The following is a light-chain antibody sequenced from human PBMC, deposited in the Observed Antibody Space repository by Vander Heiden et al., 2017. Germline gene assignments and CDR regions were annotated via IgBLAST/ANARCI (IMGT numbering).Light chain of an antibody. CDR3: SSFTSSSTGV. V-gene: IGLV2-14*01. J-gene: IGLJ1*01. CDR1: SSDVGGYDY. Sequence: QSALTQPASVSGSPGQSITISFTGTSSDVGGYDYVSWYQQHPGKAPKLMIYEVSDRPSGVSDRFSGSKSGNTASLTISGLQAEDEADYYCSSFTSSSTGVFGTGTKVT. CDR2: EVS.